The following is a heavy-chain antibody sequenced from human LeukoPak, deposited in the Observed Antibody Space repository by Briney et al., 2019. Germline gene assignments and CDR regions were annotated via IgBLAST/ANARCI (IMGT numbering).Heavy chain of an antibody. CDR1: GFIISGYW. V-gene: IGHV3-7*03. Sequence: PGGSLRLSCAASGFIISGYWMSWVRQAPGKGLEWVANIKQDGSEKYYVGSVRGRFTISRDNVKNSLFLQMNSLRVEDTAVYFCARDSPAGNLWGRGTLVTVSS. CDR3: ARDSPAGNL. J-gene: IGHJ2*01. CDR2: IKQDGSEK.